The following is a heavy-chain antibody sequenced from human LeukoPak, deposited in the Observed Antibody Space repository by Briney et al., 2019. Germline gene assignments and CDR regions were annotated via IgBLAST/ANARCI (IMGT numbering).Heavy chain of an antibody. CDR3: ARGGDYSNYYYYYMDV. CDR2: IIPIFGTA. D-gene: IGHD4-11*01. J-gene: IGHJ6*03. Sequence: SVKVSCKASGGTFSSYTISWVRQAPGQGLEWMGGIIPIFGTANYAQKFQDRLTITTDESTSTAYMELSSLRSEDTAVYYCARGGDYSNYYYYYMDVWGKGTTVTVSS. CDR1: GGTFSSYT. V-gene: IGHV1-69*05.